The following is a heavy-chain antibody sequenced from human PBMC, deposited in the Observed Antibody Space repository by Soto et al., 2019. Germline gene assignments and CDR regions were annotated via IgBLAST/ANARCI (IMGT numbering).Heavy chain of an antibody. Sequence: GGSLRLSCAASGFTFNRHPLHWVRQAPGKGLEWVAVISHDGNNKYYAGSVKGRFTISRDNSMNMLYLQMHGLRTEDTAIFYCARASGHIYATLHGPFDHWGQGALVTVSS. J-gene: IGHJ4*02. D-gene: IGHD2-8*01. CDR1: GFTFNRHP. CDR2: ISHDGNNK. CDR3: ARASGHIYATLHGPFDH. V-gene: IGHV3-30-3*01.